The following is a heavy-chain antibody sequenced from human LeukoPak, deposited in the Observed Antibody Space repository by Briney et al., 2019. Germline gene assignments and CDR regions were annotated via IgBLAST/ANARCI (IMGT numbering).Heavy chain of an antibody. D-gene: IGHD2-8*01. J-gene: IGHJ4*02. V-gene: IGHV4-34*01. CDR2: INHSGST. CDR1: GFTFSSYA. Sequence: GSLRLSCAASGFTFSSYAMSWIRQPPGKGLEWIGEINHSGSTNYNPSLKSRVTISVDTSKNQFSLKLSSVTAADTAVYYCARSYCTNGVCYPTGYWGQGTLVTVSS. CDR3: ARSYCTNGVCYPTGY.